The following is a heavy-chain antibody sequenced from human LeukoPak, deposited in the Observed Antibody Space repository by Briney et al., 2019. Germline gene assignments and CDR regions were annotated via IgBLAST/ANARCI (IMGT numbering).Heavy chain of an antibody. D-gene: IGHD6-6*01. CDR2: TNTYNGNT. Sequence: ASVKVSCKASGYTLTSYGISWVRQAPGQELVCLGWTNTYNGNTNYAQNFQGRVTMTIDTSTNTAYMELRSLRSDDTAVYYCVGVSSSRGKLDAFDIWGQGTMVTVSS. CDR1: GYTLTSYG. CDR3: VGVSSSRGKLDAFDI. V-gene: IGHV1-18*01. J-gene: IGHJ3*02.